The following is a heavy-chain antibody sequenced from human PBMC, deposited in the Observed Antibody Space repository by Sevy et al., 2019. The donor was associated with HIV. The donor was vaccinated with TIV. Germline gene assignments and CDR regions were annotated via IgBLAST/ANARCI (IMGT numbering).Heavy chain of an antibody. CDR3: ITDPAYRGYDEEVINYYFYGMDV. Sequence: GGSLRLSCTASGFTFSSAWMSWVRQAPGKGLEWVGRIKSEFDGGAIDYAAPVKGRFSISREDSKNTGYLQMNSLQTEDTAVYYCITDPAYRGYDEEVINYYFYGMDVWGQGTTVTVSS. D-gene: IGHD5-12*01. CDR1: GFTFSSAW. CDR2: IKSEFDGGAI. V-gene: IGHV3-15*01. J-gene: IGHJ6*02.